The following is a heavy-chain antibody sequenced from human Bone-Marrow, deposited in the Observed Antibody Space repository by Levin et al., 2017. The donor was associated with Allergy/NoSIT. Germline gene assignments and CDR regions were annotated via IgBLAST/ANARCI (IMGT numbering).Heavy chain of an antibody. CDR3: AKVYGDYDGNWFDP. V-gene: IGHV3-30*18. CDR2: ISYDGSNK. J-gene: IGHJ5*02. CDR1: GFTFSSYG. Sequence: LSLTCAASGFTFSSYGMHWVRQAPGKGLEWVAVISYDGSNKYYADSVKGRFTIPRDNSKNTLYLQMNSLRAEDTAVYYCAKVYGDYDGNWFDPWGQGTLVTVSS. D-gene: IGHD4-17*01.